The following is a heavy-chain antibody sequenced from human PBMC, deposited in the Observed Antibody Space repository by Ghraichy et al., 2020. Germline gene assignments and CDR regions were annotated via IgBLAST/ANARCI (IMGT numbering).Heavy chain of an antibody. Sequence: ESLNISCSVSDDSISTTSYYWGWLRQPPGKGLEWIGSVYFGGTAYYNSSLKSRVTISLGTSRNQFSLKLNSVSAADTAVYYCARHALLGSGNNWFDPWGQGTLVTVSS. V-gene: IGHV4-39*07. D-gene: IGHD3-10*02. J-gene: IGHJ5*02. CDR2: VYFGGTA. CDR3: ARHALLGSGNNWFDP. CDR1: DDSISTTSYY.